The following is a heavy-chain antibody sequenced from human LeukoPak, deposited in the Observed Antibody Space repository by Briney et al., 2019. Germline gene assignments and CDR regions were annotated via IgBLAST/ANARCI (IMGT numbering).Heavy chain of an antibody. CDR3: ATDRAQGRQRMEDDAFHI. D-gene: IGHD6-25*01. J-gene: IGHJ3*02. CDR1: GYTFTDYY. CDR2: INPNSGGT. V-gene: IGHV1-2*02. Sequence: GASVKVSCKASGYTFTDYYMHWVRQAPGQGLEWMGWINPNSGGTNYAQKFQGRVTMTRDTSISTAYMDLSRLRSEDTAVYYCATDRAQGRQRMEDDAFHIWGQGTMVTVSS.